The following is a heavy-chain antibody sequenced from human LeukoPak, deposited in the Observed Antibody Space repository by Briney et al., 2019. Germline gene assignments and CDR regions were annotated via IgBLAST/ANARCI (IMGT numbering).Heavy chain of an antibody. CDR2: IYYSGST. D-gene: IGHD6-13*01. V-gene: IGHV4-59*08. Sequence: KASETLSLTCTVSGGSISSYYWSWIRQPPGKGLRWIGYIYYSGSTNYNPSLKSRVTISVHTSKNQLSLKLSSVTAADTAVYYCARHNVFPLAAAGQGYFDYWGQGTLVTVSS. CDR1: GGSISSYY. CDR3: ARHNVFPLAAAGQGYFDY. J-gene: IGHJ4*02.